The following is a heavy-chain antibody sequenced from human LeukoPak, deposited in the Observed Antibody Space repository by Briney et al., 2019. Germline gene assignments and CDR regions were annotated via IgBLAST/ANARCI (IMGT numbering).Heavy chain of an antibody. Sequence: ASVKVSCKASGYNFTTYGVSWVRQAPGQGLEGMGWINPNSGGTNYAQKFQGWVTMTRDTSISTAYMELSRLRSDDTAVYYCARSLISGSYPFWLDCWGQGTLVTVSS. D-gene: IGHD1-26*01. V-gene: IGHV1-2*04. CDR2: INPNSGGT. CDR1: GYNFTTYG. J-gene: IGHJ4*02. CDR3: ARSLISGSYPFWLDC.